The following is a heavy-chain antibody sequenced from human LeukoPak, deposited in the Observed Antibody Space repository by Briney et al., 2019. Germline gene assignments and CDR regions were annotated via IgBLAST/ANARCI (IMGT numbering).Heavy chain of an antibody. Sequence: GGSLRLSCAASGFTFGTYWMSWVRQAPGKGLEWVANIKQDGIEKFYEDSVKGRFTISRDNAKNSLYLQMNSLRAEDTAVYCCARDGSGYGYYMDVWGKGTTVTVSS. CDR2: IKQDGIEK. D-gene: IGHD6-25*01. J-gene: IGHJ6*03. V-gene: IGHV3-7*01. CDR3: ARDGSGYGYYMDV. CDR1: GFTFGTYW.